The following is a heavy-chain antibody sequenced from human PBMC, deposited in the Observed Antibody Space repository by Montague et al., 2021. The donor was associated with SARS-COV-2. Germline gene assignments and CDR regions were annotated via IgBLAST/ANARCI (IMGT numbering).Heavy chain of an antibody. CDR3: VRGFRNGPLDV. V-gene: IGHV3-20*04. CDR2: ITRNGDST. D-gene: IGHD1-14*01. CDR1: GSTFDDYG. J-gene: IGHJ4*02. Sequence: SLRLSCAASGSTFDDYGMSWVRQGPGKGLEWVSGITRNGDSTDFADSVKGRFTISRDNAKNSLYQQMNSLRAEDTALYYCVRGFRNGPLDVWGQGTLVSVSS.